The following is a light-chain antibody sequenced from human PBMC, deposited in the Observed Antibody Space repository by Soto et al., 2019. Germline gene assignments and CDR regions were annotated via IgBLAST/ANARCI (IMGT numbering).Light chain of an antibody. V-gene: IGKV1-39*01. CDR2: GAF. CDR3: QQTYSTPYI. CDR1: QTINRH. J-gene: IGKJ2*01. Sequence: DIQLTQSPSSLSASVGDRVTITCRASQTINRHLNWYQQKPGKAPKVLISGAFSLQGGVPSRFSGSGSGTDCTFTISSLQPEDLATYYCQQTYSTPYIFGQGTKLEIK.